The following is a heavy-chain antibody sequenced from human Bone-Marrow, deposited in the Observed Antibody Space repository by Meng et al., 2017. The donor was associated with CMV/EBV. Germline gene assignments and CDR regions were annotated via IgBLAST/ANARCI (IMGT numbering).Heavy chain of an antibody. D-gene: IGHD5/OR15-5a*01. J-gene: IGHJ4*02. CDR1: GFTFSSYA. Sequence: GGSLRLSCAVSGFTFSSYALNWGRQAPGKGLEWVSTISSSSSYIYYADSVRGRFTISRDNSKNSLYLQMSRLKAEDTAVYFCARVSGVYDHHWGRGTLVTVSP. CDR3: ARVSGVYDHH. CDR2: ISSSSSYI. V-gene: IGHV3-21*06.